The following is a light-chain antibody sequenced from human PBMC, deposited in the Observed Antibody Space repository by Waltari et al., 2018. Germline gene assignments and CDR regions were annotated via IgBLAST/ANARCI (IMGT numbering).Light chain of an antibody. CDR3: AAWDNSVTMI. CDR2: RDS. V-gene: IGLV1-47*01. Sequence: QSVLTQPPSASGTPGQRVTISCSGSSSNLGSNYVYWYQQVPGTAPQLLIYRDSHRPPGVPDRFSGSKSDTSASLAISGLRSEDEADYYCAAWDNSVTMILGGGTKLTVL. J-gene: IGLJ2*01. CDR1: SSNLGSNY.